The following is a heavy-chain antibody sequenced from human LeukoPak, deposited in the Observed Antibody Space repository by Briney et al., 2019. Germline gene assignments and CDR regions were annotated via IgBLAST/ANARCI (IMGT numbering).Heavy chain of an antibody. CDR3: TSGFCTAARCYSSGGDY. CDR1: GFTFSDHY. D-gene: IGHD2-15*01. V-gene: IGHV3-72*01. J-gene: IGHJ4*02. Sequence: GGSLRLSCAASGFTFSDHYIDWVRQAPGKGPEWVGRIRNKANSYTTDYAASVKGRFSISRDDSENSVYLQMNNLKTEDTAVFYCTSGFCTAARCYSSGGDYWGQGALVTVSS. CDR2: IRNKANSYTT.